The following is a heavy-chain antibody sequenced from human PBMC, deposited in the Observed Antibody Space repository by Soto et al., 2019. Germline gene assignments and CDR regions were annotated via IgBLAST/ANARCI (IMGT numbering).Heavy chain of an antibody. CDR3: ASERVDYTSEYNWFDP. V-gene: IGHV4-31*03. J-gene: IGHJ5*02. CDR2: IYYSGST. Sequence: QVQLQESGPGLVKPSQTLSLTCTVSGGSISSGGYYWSWIRQHPVTGLWWIGYIYYSGSTYYNPSLKSRVTISLDTSKNLFSLKVSSVTAAYKAGYYCASERVDYTSEYNWFDPWGQGTLVTFYS. CDR1: GGSISSGGYY. D-gene: IGHD4-4*01.